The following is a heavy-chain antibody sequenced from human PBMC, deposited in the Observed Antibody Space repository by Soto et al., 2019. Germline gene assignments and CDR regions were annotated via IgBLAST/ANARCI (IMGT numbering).Heavy chain of an antibody. J-gene: IGHJ4*02. Sequence: EVQLLESGGGSVQPGGSLRLSCAASGFTFNSYAMPWVRRPPGKGLEWVSSISGSGGTAYYADSVKGRFSISRDSLVNTLYMQMNSLRAEETAVYYFAKGRGQNWKFDYWGQGTLVTVSP. CDR3: AKGRGQNWKFDY. CDR1: GFTFNSYA. CDR2: ISGSGGTA. V-gene: IGHV3-23*01. D-gene: IGHD1-1*01.